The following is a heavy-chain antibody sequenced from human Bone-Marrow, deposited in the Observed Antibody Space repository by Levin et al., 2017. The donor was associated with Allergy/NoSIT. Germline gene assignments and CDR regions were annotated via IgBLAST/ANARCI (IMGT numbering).Heavy chain of an antibody. CDR1: GFTFDDYA. Sequence: GGSLRLSCAASGFTFDDYAMHWVRQAPGKGLEWVSGISWNSGSIGYADSVKGRFTISRDNAKNSLYLQMNSLRAEDTALYYCAKGRGRWLQIDYWGQGTLVTVSS. V-gene: IGHV3-9*01. CDR3: AKGRGRWLQIDY. CDR2: ISWNSGSI. J-gene: IGHJ4*02. D-gene: IGHD5-24*01.